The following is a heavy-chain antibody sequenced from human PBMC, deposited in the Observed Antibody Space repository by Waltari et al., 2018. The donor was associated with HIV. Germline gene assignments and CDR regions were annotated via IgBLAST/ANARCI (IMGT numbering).Heavy chain of an antibody. Sequence: EVQVLESGGGLVQHGGSVRLSCAASGFTFSSYAVSWVRQAPGKGLEWVSSFSGSASSTYYADSVKGRFTISSDNSKNTLYLQMNSLRAEDTAVYYCAKEVTPYYFDNWGQGTLVTVSS. CDR2: FSGSASST. CDR3: AKEVTPYYFDN. V-gene: IGHV3-23*01. CDR1: GFTFSSYA. J-gene: IGHJ4*02. D-gene: IGHD4-4*01.